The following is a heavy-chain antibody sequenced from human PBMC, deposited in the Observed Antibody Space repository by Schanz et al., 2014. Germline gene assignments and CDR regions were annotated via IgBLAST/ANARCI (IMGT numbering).Heavy chain of an antibody. CDR1: GFTFGSYA. CDR3: ARDPGHYPMDV. CDR2: ITSSSSTT. D-gene: IGHD3-10*01. V-gene: IGHV3-48*02. J-gene: IGHJ6*02. Sequence: VQLLESGGGLVQPGGSLRLSCVGSGFTFGSYAMNWVRQPPGKGLEWVSYITSSSSTTYYADSVKGRFTISRDNAKNSLYLQMNSLSDEDTAVYYCARDPGHYPMDVWGQGTTVTVSS.